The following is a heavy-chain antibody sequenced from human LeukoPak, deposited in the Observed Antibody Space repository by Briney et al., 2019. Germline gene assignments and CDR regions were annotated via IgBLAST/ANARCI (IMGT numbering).Heavy chain of an antibody. CDR2: IKPDGSER. D-gene: IGHD2-2*01. J-gene: IGHJ3*02. CDR1: GFTFSSYW. CDR3: ASESLPAGFDAFDI. Sequence: SGGSLRLSCAASGFTFSSYWMGWVRQAPGKGLEWVANIKPDGSERYYVDSVKGRFTISRDNAKNSLHLQMNSLRAEDTAVYYCASESLPAGFDAFDIWGQGTMVTVSS. V-gene: IGHV3-7*01.